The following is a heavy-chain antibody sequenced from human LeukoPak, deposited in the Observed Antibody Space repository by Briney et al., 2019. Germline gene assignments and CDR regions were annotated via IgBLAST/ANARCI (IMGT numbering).Heavy chain of an antibody. D-gene: IGHD3-22*01. J-gene: IGHJ4*02. CDR3: ANGVTDHDSSVGY. CDR1: GFTSSSYA. CDR2: ISGSGGST. V-gene: IGHV3-23*01. Sequence: GGSLRLSCAASGFTSSSYAMSWVRQAPGKGLEWVSAISGSGGSTYYADSVKGRFTISRDNSKNTLYLQMNSLRAEDTAVYYCANGVTDHDSSVGYWGQGTLVTVSS.